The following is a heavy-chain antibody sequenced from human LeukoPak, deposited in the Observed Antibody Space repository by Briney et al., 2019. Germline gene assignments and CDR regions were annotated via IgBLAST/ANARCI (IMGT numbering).Heavy chain of an antibody. CDR3: ARDPITMVRGSFDY. D-gene: IGHD3-10*01. CDR1: GFTFSSYG. J-gene: IGHJ4*02. CDR2: ISSSSSYI. V-gene: IGHV3-21*01. Sequence: GGSLRLSCAASGFTFSSYGMHWVRQAPGKGLEWVSSISSSSSYIYYADSVKGRFTISRDNAKNSLYLQMNSLRAGDTAVYYCARDPITMVRGSFDYWGQGTLVTVSS.